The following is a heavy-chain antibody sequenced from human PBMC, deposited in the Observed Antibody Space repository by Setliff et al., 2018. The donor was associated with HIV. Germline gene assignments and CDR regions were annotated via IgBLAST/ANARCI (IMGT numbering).Heavy chain of an antibody. J-gene: IGHJ6*03. Sequence: GGSLRLSCAASGFTFSSYGMHWVRQAPGKGLEWVAFIRYDGSNKYYADSVKGRFTISRDNSKNTLYLQMNSLRAEDTAVYYCARTGHYYYYYMDVWGKGTPVTVSS. CDR1: GFTFSSYG. CDR2: IRYDGSNK. CDR3: ARTGHYYYYYMDV. V-gene: IGHV3-30*02.